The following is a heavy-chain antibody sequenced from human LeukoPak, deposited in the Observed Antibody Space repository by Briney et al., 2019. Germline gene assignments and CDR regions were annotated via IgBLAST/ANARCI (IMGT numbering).Heavy chain of an antibody. V-gene: IGHV3-23*01. CDR3: AKAPEFDDYVWGSYYFDY. D-gene: IGHD3-16*01. CDR2: ISGSGGST. CDR1: GFSFSSYG. J-gene: IGHJ4*02. Sequence: PGGTLTLSCAVSGFSFSSYGMSWVRQAPGEGLEWVSAISGSGGSTYYADSVKGRFTISRDNSKNTLYLQMNSLRAEDTAVYYCAKAPEFDDYVWGSYYFDYWGQGTLVTVSS.